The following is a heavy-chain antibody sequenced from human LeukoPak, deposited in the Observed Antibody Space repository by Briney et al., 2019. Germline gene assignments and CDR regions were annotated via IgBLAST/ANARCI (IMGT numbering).Heavy chain of an antibody. Sequence: SETLSLTCTVSGGSISSSSYYWGWIRQPPGKGLEWIGSIYYSGSTYYNPSLKSRVTISVDTSKNQFSLKLSSVTAADTAVYYCARDSNTDSSGYYYFDYWGQGTLVTVSS. CDR1: GGSISSSSYY. V-gene: IGHV4-39*07. CDR3: ARDSNTDSSGYYYFDY. J-gene: IGHJ4*02. D-gene: IGHD3-22*01. CDR2: IYYSGST.